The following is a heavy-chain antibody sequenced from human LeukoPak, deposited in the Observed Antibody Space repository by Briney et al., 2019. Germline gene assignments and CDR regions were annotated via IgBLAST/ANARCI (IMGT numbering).Heavy chain of an antibody. V-gene: IGHV3-20*04. CDR3: ARGRVHYDILTGYSN. CDR2: INWNGGST. J-gene: IGHJ4*02. CDR1: GFTFDDYG. Sequence: GGSLRLSCAASGFTFDDYGMSWVRQAPGKGLEWVSGINWNGGSTGYADSVKGRFTISRDNAKNSLHLQMNSLRAEDTALYYCARGRVHYDILTGYSNWGQGTLVTVSS. D-gene: IGHD3-9*01.